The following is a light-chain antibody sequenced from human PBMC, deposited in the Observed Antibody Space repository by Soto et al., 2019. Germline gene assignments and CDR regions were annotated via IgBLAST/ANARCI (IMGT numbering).Light chain of an antibody. CDR3: QSYDNTLGAHWV. CDR1: SSNIGAGHD. Sequence: QSVLTQPPSVSGAPGQRVTISCTGSSSNIGAGHDVHWYQQLPGTAPKVVISSNSNRPSGVPDRFSGSKSGTSASLAITGLQAEDEADYYCQSYDNTLGAHWVFGGGTKLTVL. CDR2: SNS. J-gene: IGLJ3*02. V-gene: IGLV1-40*01.